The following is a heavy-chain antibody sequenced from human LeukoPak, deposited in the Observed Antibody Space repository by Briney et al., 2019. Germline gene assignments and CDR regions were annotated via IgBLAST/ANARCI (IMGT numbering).Heavy chain of an antibody. Sequence: GRSLRLSCVASGFTFSNYGMHWVRQAPGKGLEWVAVISFDGSNEYYVDSVKGRFTISRDNSKNTLYLQMNSLRAEDTAVYYCAKERDTAVVTAFDIWGQGTKVTVSS. J-gene: IGHJ3*02. CDR3: AKERDTAVVTAFDI. CDR1: GFTFSNYG. CDR2: ISFDGSNE. D-gene: IGHD5-18*01. V-gene: IGHV3-30*18.